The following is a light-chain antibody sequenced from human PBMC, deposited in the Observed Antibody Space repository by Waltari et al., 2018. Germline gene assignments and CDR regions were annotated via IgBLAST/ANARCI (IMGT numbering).Light chain of an antibody. J-gene: IGLJ2*01. Sequence: QSVLTQAPSVSGTPGQRVTISCSGTYYNIGSGPVNWYQQVPGMSPKLLIYSNDQRPSGVPGRFSGSKSGTSASLAISGLQSEDEADYYCATWDGRVNGVLFGGGTKVTVL. CDR2: SND. CDR3: ATWDGRVNGVL. V-gene: IGLV1-44*01. CDR1: YYNIGSGP.